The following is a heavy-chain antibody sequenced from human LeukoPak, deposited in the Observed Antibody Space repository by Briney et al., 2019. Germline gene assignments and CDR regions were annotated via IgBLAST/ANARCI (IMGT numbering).Heavy chain of an antibody. CDR2: ISAYNGNT. CDR3: ARGRYCSGGSCYGKSWFDP. D-gene: IGHD2-15*01. J-gene: IGHJ5*02. CDR1: GYTFTSYG. V-gene: IGHV1-18*01. Sequence: GASVTVSCKASGYTFTSYGISWVRQAPGQGLEWMGWISAYNGNTNYAQKLQGRVTMTTDTSTSTAYMELRSLRSDDTAVYYCARGRYCSGGSCYGKSWFDPWGQGTLVTVSS.